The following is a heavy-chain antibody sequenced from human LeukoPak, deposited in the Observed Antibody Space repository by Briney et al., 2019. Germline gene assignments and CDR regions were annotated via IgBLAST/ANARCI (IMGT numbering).Heavy chain of an antibody. CDR3: ARLLGGSNSGWYFDL. J-gene: IGHJ2*01. CDR2: IYYSGST. D-gene: IGHD3-16*01. CDR1: GGSTSSRSYY. Sequence: SETLSLTCTVSGGSTSSRSYYWGWIRQPPGKGLEWIGSIYYSGSTYYNPSLKSRVTISVDTSKNQFSLKLSSVTAADTAVYYCARLLGGSNSGWYFDLWGRGTLVTVSS. V-gene: IGHV4-39*01.